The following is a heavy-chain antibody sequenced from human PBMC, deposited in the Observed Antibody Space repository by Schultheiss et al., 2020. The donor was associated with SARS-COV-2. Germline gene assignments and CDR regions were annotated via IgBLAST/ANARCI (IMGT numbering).Heavy chain of an antibody. J-gene: IGHJ3*02. Sequence: LRLSCTVSGGSIRSGESYWSWIRQSPGKGLEWIGYIYYSGSTYYNPSLKSRVTISLGTSKNQFSLKLSSVTAADTAVYYCARASTGGILGAFDIWGQGTMVTVSS. D-gene: IGHD2-8*02. CDR2: IYYSGST. V-gene: IGHV4-30-4*01. CDR1: GGSIRSGESY. CDR3: ARASTGGILGAFDI.